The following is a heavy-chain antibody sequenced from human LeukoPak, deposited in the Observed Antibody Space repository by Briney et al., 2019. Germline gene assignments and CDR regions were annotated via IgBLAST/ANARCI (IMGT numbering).Heavy chain of an antibody. CDR3: ARGPLDYTFDY. V-gene: IGHV4-34*01. D-gene: IGHD4-11*01. CDR2: INHSGST. J-gene: IGHJ4*02. CDR1: GGSFSGYY. Sequence: SETLSLTCAVYGGSFSGYYWSWIRQPPGKGLEWIGEINHSGSTNYNPSLKSRVTISVDTSKNQFSLKLSSVTAADTAVYYCARGPLDYTFDYWGQGTPVTVSS.